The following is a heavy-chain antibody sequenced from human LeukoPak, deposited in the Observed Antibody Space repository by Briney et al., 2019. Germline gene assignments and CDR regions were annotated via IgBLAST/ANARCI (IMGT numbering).Heavy chain of an antibody. CDR3: ARGYCSGGSCYDY. CDR2: ISSSSSYI. V-gene: IGHV3-21*01. D-gene: IGHD2-15*01. J-gene: IGHJ4*02. Sequence: GGSLRLSCAASGFTFRSYSMNWVRQAPGKALEWVSSISSSSSYIYYADSVKGRFTISRDNAKNSLYLQMNSMRAEDTAVYYCARGYCSGGSCYDYWGQGTLVTVSS. CDR1: GFTFRSYS.